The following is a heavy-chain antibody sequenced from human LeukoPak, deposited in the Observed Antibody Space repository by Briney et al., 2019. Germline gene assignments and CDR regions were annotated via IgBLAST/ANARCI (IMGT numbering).Heavy chain of an antibody. CDR2: IKQDGSEK. Sequence: GGSLRLSCAASGFTFSSYAMHWVRQAPGKGLEWVANIKQDGSEKNYVDFVKGRFTISRDNAKNSLYLQMNSLRAEDTAVYYCARDGRSGWNDHDYWGQGTLVIVSS. D-gene: IGHD6-19*01. CDR1: GFTFSSYA. V-gene: IGHV3-7*03. CDR3: ARDGRSGWNDHDY. J-gene: IGHJ4*02.